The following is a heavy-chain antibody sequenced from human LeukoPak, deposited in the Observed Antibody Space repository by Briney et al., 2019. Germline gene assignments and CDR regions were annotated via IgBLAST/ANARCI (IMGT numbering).Heavy chain of an antibody. CDR1: GFTFSDHY. Sequence: PGGSLRLSCAASGFTFSDHYMDWVRQAPGEGLEWVGRIRDKANSHTTQYAASVRGRFTISRDDSKNSLYLQMTSLKTEDTAVYYCVRVGSVSGSDYLDYWGQGTLVTVPS. D-gene: IGHD6-19*01. J-gene: IGHJ4*02. V-gene: IGHV3-72*01. CDR2: IRDKANSHTT. CDR3: VRVGSVSGSDYLDY.